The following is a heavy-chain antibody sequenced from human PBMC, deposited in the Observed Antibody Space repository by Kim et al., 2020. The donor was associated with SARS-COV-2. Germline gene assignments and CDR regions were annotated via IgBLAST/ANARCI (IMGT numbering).Heavy chain of an antibody. CDR1: GGSISSYY. V-gene: IGHV4-59*01. Sequence: SETLSLTCTVSGGSISSYYWSWIRQPPGKGLEWIGYIYYSGSTNYNPSLKSRVTISVDTSKNPFSLKLSSVTAADTAVYYCARAGSAAAGFDYWGQGTLVTVSS. D-gene: IGHD6-13*01. J-gene: IGHJ4*02. CDR2: IYYSGST. CDR3: ARAGSAAAGFDY.